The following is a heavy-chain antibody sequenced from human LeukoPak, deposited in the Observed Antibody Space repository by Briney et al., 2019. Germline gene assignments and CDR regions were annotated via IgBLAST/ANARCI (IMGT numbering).Heavy chain of an antibody. Sequence: ASVKVSCKASGYTFTNYYIHWVRQAPGQGLECMGIINPSGGSTSYAQKFQGRVTMTRDMSTSTVYMELSSLRSEDTAVYYCASRSGGATTHDAFDIWGQGTMVTVSS. CDR3: ASRSGGATTHDAFDI. D-gene: IGHD1-26*01. J-gene: IGHJ3*02. CDR2: INPSGGST. CDR1: GYTFTNYY. V-gene: IGHV1-46*01.